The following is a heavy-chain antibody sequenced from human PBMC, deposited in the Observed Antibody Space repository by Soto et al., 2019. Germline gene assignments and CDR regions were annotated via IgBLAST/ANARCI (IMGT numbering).Heavy chain of an antibody. V-gene: IGHV3-23*01. Sequence: EVQLLESGGGLVQPGGSLRLSCAASGFTFSSYAMSWVRQAPGKGLEWVSAISGSGGSTYYADSVKGRFTITRDNSKHTLYLQMNSPRAEGTAVYYCAKTSLHYYGSGRGVDFDIWGQGTMVTVSS. J-gene: IGHJ3*02. CDR3: AKTSLHYYGSGRGVDFDI. CDR1: GFTFSSYA. D-gene: IGHD3-10*01. CDR2: ISGSGGST.